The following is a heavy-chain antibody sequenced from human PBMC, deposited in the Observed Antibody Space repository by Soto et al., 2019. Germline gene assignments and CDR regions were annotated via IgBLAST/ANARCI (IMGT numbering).Heavy chain of an antibody. CDR3: ARHGYSYGYDY. J-gene: IGHJ4*02. V-gene: IGHV4-59*08. CDR1: GCSISSYY. Sequence: PSETLSLTCTVSGCSISSYYWSWIRQPPGKGLEWIGYIYYSGSTNYNPSLKSRVTISVDTSKNQFSLKLSSVTAADTAVYYCARHGYSYGYDYWGQGTLVTVYS. D-gene: IGHD5-18*01. CDR2: IYYSGST.